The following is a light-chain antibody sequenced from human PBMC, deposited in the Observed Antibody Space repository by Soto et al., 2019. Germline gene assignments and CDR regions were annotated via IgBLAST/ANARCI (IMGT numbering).Light chain of an antibody. J-gene: IGKJ4*01. CDR3: QQYNKWPLT. CDR2: KAS. V-gene: IGKV1-5*03. CDR1: QTISSW. Sequence: DIQMTQSPTTTCGSVGDRVTITCGASQTISSWLAWYQQKPGKAPKLLIYKASTLKSGVPSRFSGSGSGTEFTLTISSLQSEDSAVYHCQQYNKWPLTFGGGTKVDIK.